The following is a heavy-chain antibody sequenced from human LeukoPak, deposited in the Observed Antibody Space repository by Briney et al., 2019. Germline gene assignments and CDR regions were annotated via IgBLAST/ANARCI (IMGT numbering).Heavy chain of an antibody. V-gene: IGHV1-2*02. CDR3: ARSRDSGYNNFFDP. CDR2: INPNSGVT. CDR1: GYSFTGYF. D-gene: IGHD5-18*01. J-gene: IGHJ5*02. Sequence: GASVKVSCKASGYSFTGYFIHWVRQAPGQGLEWMGWINPNSGVTNFGQKFQGRVTLTRDTSISTAYMELSRLRSDDTAVYYCARSRDSGYNNFFDPWGQGTLVTVSS.